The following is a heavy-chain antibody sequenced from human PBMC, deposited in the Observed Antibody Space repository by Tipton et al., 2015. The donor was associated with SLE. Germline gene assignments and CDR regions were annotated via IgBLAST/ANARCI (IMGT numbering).Heavy chain of an antibody. D-gene: IGHD6-19*01. CDR1: GFTFSSYA. CDR3: AKDESSGWLGGY. Sequence: SLRLSCAASGFTFSSYAMSWVRQAPGKGLEWVSAISGSGGSTYYADSVKGRFTIPRDNSKNTLYLQMNSLRAEDTAVYYCAKDESSGWLGGYWGQGTLVTVSS. V-gene: IGHV3-23*01. CDR2: ISGSGGST. J-gene: IGHJ4*02.